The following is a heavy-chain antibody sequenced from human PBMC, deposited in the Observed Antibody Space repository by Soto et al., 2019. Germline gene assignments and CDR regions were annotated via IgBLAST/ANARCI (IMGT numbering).Heavy chain of an antibody. CDR2: ISGSGGST. CDR1: GFTVSSYA. CDR3: AKDLTDYIWGSSPQDY. Sequence: PGGSLRLSCAASGFTVSSYAMSWVRQATGKGLEWVSAISGSGGSTYYADSVKGRFTISRDNSKNTLYLQMNSLRAEDTAVYYCAKDLTDYIWGSSPQDYWGQGTLVTVSS. D-gene: IGHD3-16*01. J-gene: IGHJ4*02. V-gene: IGHV3-23*01.